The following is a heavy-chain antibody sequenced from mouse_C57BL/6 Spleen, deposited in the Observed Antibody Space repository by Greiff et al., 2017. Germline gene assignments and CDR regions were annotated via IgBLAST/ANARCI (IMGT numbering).Heavy chain of an antibody. CDR1: GYTFTSYW. Sequence: QVQLQQSGAELVKPGASVKLSCKASGYTFTSYWMHWVKQRPGQGLEWIGMFHPNSGSTNYNEKFKSKATLTVDKSSSTAYMQLSSLTSEDSAVYYCARGSGGSYYAMDYWGQGTSVTVSS. CDR3: ARGSGGSYYAMDY. J-gene: IGHJ4*01. CDR2: FHPNSGST. V-gene: IGHV1-64*01.